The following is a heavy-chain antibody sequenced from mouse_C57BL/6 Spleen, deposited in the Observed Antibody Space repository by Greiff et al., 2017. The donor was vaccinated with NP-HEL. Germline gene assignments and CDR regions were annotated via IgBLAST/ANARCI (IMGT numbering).Heavy chain of an antibody. V-gene: IGHV1-4*01. CDR1: GYTFTSYT. CDR3: ARNYDRPDYYAMDY. Sequence: QVQLQQSGAELARPGASVKMSCKASGYTFTSYTMHWVKQRPGQGLEWIGYINPSSGYTKYNQKFKDKATLTADKSSSTAYMQLSSLTSEDSAVYYCARNYDRPDYYAMDYWGQGTSVTVSS. D-gene: IGHD2-4*01. CDR2: INPSSGYT. J-gene: IGHJ4*01.